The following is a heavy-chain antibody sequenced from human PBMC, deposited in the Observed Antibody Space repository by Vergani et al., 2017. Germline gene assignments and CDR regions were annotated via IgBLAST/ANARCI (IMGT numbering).Heavy chain of an antibody. D-gene: IGHD5-18*01. Sequence: QVQLVQSGAEVKKPGASVKVSCKASGYTFTSYDINWVRQATGQGLEWMGWMNPNSGNTGYAQKFQGRVTMTRNTSISTAYMELSSLRSEDTAVYYCAREYSYGRRLYYCYMDVWGKGTTVTVSS. CDR1: GYTFTSYD. J-gene: IGHJ6*03. CDR2: MNPNSGNT. V-gene: IGHV1-8*01. CDR3: AREYSYGRRLYYCYMDV.